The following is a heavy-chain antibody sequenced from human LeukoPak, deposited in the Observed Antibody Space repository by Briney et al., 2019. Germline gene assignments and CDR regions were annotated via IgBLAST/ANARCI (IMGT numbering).Heavy chain of an antibody. V-gene: IGHV4-59*01. CDR3: ARLLDYDSSGDPDTFDI. J-gene: IGHJ3*02. CDR1: GGSISSYY. Sequence: SETLSLTCTLSGGSISSYYWTWIRQSPGKGLEWIAFINYNGRTRYNPSLQRRVAISLDSSKNHFSLQLRSVTAADTAIYYCARLLDYDSSGDPDTFDICGQGTLVTVSS. D-gene: IGHD3-22*01. CDR2: INYNGRT.